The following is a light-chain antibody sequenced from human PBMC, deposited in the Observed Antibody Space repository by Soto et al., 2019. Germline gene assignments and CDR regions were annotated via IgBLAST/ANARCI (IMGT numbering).Light chain of an antibody. V-gene: IGKV1-27*01. CDR1: QGISNY. CDR3: KKYNSAPRT. CDR2: AAS. J-gene: IGKJ1*01. Sequence: DIQMTQSPSSLSASVGDRVTITCRASQGISNYLAWYQQKPGKVPKLLIYAASTLQSGVPSRFSGSGSGPDFKLPISSLQPEYVATYYCKKYNSAPRTFGQGAKLEIK.